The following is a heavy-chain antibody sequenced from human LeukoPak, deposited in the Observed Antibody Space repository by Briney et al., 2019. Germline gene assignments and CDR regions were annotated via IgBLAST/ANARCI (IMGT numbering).Heavy chain of an antibody. J-gene: IGHJ3*02. CDR2: IYYSGST. CDR3: AREAYCSGGSCLAFDI. D-gene: IGHD2-15*01. V-gene: IGHV4-59*01. CDR1: GGSISSYY. Sequence: KPSETLSLTCTVSGGSISSYYWSWVRQPPGKGLEWVGYIYYSGSTNYHPSLKSRVTISVDTSKNQFSLKLSSVTAADTAVYYCAREAYCSGGSCLAFDIWGQGTMVTVSS.